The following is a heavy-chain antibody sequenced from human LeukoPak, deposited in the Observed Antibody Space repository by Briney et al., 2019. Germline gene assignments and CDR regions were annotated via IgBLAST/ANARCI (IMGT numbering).Heavy chain of an antibody. V-gene: IGHV4-34*01. CDR2: INHSGST. CDR1: GGSFSGYY. J-gene: IGHJ4*02. D-gene: IGHD6-6*01. Sequence: SETLSLTCAVYGGSFSGYYWSWIRQPPGKGLEWIGEINHSGSTNYNPSLKSRVTISVDTSKNQFSLKLSSVTAADTAVYYCARTGIAARPKRAYYFDYWGQGTLVTVPS. CDR3: ARTGIAARPKRAYYFDY.